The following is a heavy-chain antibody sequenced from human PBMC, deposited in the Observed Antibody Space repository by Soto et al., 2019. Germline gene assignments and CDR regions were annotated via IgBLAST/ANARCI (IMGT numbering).Heavy chain of an antibody. CDR1: GGTFSSYA. J-gene: IGHJ6*02. V-gene: IGHV1-69*12. Sequence: QVQLVQSGAEVKKPGSSVKVSCKASGGTFSSYAISWVRQAPGQGLEWMGGIIPIFGTANYAQKFQGRFTITADESTSTAYMELGSLRAEDTAVYYCARDQQPLLPYYGMDVWGQGTTVTVSS. CDR2: IIPIFGTA. CDR3: ARDQQPLLPYYGMDV. D-gene: IGHD2-15*01.